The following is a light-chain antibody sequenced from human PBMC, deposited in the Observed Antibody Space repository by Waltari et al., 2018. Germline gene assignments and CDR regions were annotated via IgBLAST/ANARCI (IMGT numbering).Light chain of an antibody. CDR2: WAS. Sequence: DIVMTQSPDSLAVSLGERATTSCSASQTVFNRSNNRNSLAWYQQKSGQPPKLLIYWASTRESGVPDRFTGRGSGTDFSLTISSLQAEDVALYFCHQYYTLPYTFGQGTKLEI. CDR1: QTVFNRSNNRNS. J-gene: IGKJ2*01. CDR3: HQYYTLPYT. V-gene: IGKV4-1*01.